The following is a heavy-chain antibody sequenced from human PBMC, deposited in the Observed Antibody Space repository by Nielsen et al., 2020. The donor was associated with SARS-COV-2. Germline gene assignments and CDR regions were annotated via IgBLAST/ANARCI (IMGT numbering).Heavy chain of an antibody. D-gene: IGHD5-18*01. CDR1: GFTFSSYA. CDR3: AKVGGYSDY. V-gene: IGHV3-30-3*01. J-gene: IGHJ4*02. CDR2: ISYDGSNK. Sequence: GESLKISCAASGFTFSSYAMHWVRQAPGKGLEWVAVISYDGSNKYYADSVKGRFTISRDNAKNSLYLQMNSLRAEDTALYYCAKVGGYSDYWGQGTLVTVSS.